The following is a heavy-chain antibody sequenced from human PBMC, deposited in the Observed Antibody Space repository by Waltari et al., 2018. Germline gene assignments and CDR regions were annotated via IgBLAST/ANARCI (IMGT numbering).Heavy chain of an antibody. CDR1: GFNFSQYF. J-gene: IGHJ4*02. CDR2: MNNDVGIV. CDR3: LNYDVDS. Sequence: DVQVVESGGGLVQPGGSLRLACVGPGFNFSQYFIHWVRQPPGKGPVWVEWMNNDVGIVNYADSVKGRFTISRDSAKSTVYLQMNSLRGDDTALYYCLNYDVDSWGQGALVTVSS. D-gene: IGHD1-7*01. V-gene: IGHV3-74*01.